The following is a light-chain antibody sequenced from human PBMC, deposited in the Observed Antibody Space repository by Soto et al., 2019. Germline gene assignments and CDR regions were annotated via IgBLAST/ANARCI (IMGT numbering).Light chain of an antibody. J-gene: IGKJ5*01. Sequence: DIQMTHSPSSLSASLGYRFTITCQASQNINNYLNWYQQKPGRAPKLLIYDASNLEAGVPSRFRGSGSGTDFTFTISRLQPEDIATYYCQQYENLPTFGQGTRLEIK. CDR3: QQYENLPT. CDR1: QNINNY. CDR2: DAS. V-gene: IGKV1-33*01.